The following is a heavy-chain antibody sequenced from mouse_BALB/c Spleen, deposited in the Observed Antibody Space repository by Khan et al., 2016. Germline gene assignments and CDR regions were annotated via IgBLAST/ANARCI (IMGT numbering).Heavy chain of an antibody. D-gene: IGHD1-1*01. J-gene: IGHJ2*01. CDR2: INTETGEP. V-gene: IGHV9-2-1*01. Sequence: QFQLVQSGPELKKPGETVKISCKASGFTFTDYSMHWVKQAPGKGLKWMGWINTETGEPTYADDFKGRFAFSLETSASTAYLQINNLKNEDTATYFCARGDYGSSYYFDYWGQGTTLTVSS. CDR1: GFTFTDYS. CDR3: ARGDYGSSYYFDY.